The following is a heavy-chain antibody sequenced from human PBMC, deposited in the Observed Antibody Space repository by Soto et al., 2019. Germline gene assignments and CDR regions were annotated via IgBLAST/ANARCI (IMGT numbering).Heavy chain of an antibody. CDR2: ILYDGSNK. CDR1: GFNFSNYG. CDR3: AKSRDAYNFYFYYGMDV. D-gene: IGHD2-2*01. Sequence: QVQLVESGGGVVQAGRSLRLSCAASGFNFSNYGMHWVRQTPGKGLEWVALILYDGSNKYYADSVKGRFTISRDNSKNTLYLQVSSLRAEDTAVYYCAKSRDAYNFYFYYGMDVWGQGTTVTVSS. V-gene: IGHV3-30*18. J-gene: IGHJ6*02.